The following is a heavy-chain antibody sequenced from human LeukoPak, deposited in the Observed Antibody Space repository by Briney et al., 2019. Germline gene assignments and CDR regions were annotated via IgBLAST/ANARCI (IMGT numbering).Heavy chain of an antibody. J-gene: IGHJ4*02. D-gene: IGHD1-1*01. V-gene: IGHV3-30*18. Sequence: PGGSLRLSCAASGFTFSSYGMHWVRQAPGKGLEWVAVISYDGSNKYYADSVKGRFTISRDNSKNTLYLQMNSLRAEDTAVYYCAKVKGPGTANPHFDYWGQGTLVTVSS. CDR1: GFTFSSYG. CDR2: ISYDGSNK. CDR3: AKVKGPGTANPHFDY.